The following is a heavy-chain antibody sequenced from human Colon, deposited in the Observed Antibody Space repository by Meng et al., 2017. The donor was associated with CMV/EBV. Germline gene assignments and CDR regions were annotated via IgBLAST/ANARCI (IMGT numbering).Heavy chain of an antibody. J-gene: IGHJ3*01. D-gene: IGHD2-21*01. Sequence: GESLKTPRAASGFRHNHYGIDWVRQTPGKGLEWVAFILYDGSNEYYAASVRSRFTISRDNSKNTLFLQMNSLRPEDTGVYYCAKLPHCSYGPRYTFNVWGQGTLVTVSS. V-gene: IGHV3-30*02. CDR1: GFRHNHYG. CDR2: ILYDGSNE. CDR3: AKLPHCSYGPRYTFNV.